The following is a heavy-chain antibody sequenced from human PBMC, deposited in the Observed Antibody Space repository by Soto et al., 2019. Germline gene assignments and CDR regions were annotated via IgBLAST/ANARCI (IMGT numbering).Heavy chain of an antibody. CDR2: INSDGSST. D-gene: IGHD2-15*01. J-gene: IGHJ4*02. Sequence: GGSLRLSCAASGFTFSSYWMHWVRQAPGKGLVWVSRINSDGSSTSYADSVKGRFTISRDNAKNTLYLQMSSLRVEDTARYYCAKEIVAAAYVETSPFDVWGQGTQVTVSS. CDR3: AKEIVAAAYVETSPFDV. CDR1: GFTFSSYW. V-gene: IGHV3-74*01.